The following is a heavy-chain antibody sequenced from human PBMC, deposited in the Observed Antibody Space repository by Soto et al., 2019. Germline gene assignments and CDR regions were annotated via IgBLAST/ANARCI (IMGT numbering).Heavy chain of an antibody. CDR1: GGTFSSYA. D-gene: IGHD3-10*01. CDR3: ARESGSGSYNNWFDP. J-gene: IGHJ5*02. CDR2: IIPIFGTA. V-gene: IGHV1-69*13. Sequence: RASVKVSCKASGGTFSSYAISWVRQAPGQGLEWMGGIIPIFGTANYTQKFQGRVTITADESTSTAYMELSSLRSEDTAVYYCARESGSGSYNNWFDPWGQGTLVTVSS.